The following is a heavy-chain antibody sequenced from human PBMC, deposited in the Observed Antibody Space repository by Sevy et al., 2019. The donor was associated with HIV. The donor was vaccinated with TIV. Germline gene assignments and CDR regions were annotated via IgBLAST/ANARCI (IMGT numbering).Heavy chain of an antibody. CDR2: IWYDGSNQ. Sequence: GGCLRLSCAASGFSFRTYGIHWVRQAPGKGLEWVAFIWYDGSNQLYADSVKGRFTISRDNSKDMVSLQMNSLRVEDTALYFCARLDFDVWGHGTMVTVSS. CDR3: ARLDFDV. V-gene: IGHV3-33*03. J-gene: IGHJ3*01. CDR1: GFSFRTYG.